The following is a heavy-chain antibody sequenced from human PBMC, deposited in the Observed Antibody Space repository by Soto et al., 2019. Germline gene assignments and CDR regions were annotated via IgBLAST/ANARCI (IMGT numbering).Heavy chain of an antibody. D-gene: IGHD3-22*01. CDR3: ARYDSSGYYRPHYYYGMDV. V-gene: IGHV3-21*01. Sequence: EVQLVESGGGLVKPGGSLRLSCAASGFTFSTYSMNWVRQAPGKGLEWVSSISDSSSYIYYADSVKGRFTISRQNAKNSLYRQMNSLGDEDTAVYYCARYDSSGYYRPHYYYGMDVWGQGTTVTVSS. CDR1: GFTFSTYS. J-gene: IGHJ6*02. CDR2: ISDSSSYI.